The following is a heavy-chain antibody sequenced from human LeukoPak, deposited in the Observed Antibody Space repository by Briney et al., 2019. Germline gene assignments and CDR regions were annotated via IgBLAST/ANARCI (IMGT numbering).Heavy chain of an antibody. Sequence: GGSLRLSCAASGFTFSSYAMSWVRQAPGKGLEWVSVIYSGGSPDYADSAKGRFTISTDNSKNTLYLQMNSLRVEDTAVYYCVRDGADNSGYYFGSLWGQGTVVTVSS. CDR2: IYSGGSP. CDR3: VRDGADNSGYYFGSL. D-gene: IGHD3-22*01. J-gene: IGHJ3*01. CDR1: GFTFSSYA. V-gene: IGHV3-53*01.